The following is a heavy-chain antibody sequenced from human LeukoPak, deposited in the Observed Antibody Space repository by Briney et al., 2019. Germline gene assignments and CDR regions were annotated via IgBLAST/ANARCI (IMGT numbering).Heavy chain of an antibody. D-gene: IGHD2-21*02. CDR1: GGTFSSYA. Sequence: SVKVSCKAAGGTFSSYAISWVRQAPGQGLEWMGGIIPIFGTANYAQKFQGRVTITTDESTSTAYMELSSLRSEDTAVYYCASTSPYCGGDCSIDYWGQGTLVTVSS. V-gene: IGHV1-69*05. CDR2: IIPIFGTA. CDR3: ASTSPYCGGDCSIDY. J-gene: IGHJ4*02.